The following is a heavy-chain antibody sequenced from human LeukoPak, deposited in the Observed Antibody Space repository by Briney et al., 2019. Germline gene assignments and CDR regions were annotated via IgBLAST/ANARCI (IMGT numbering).Heavy chain of an antibody. J-gene: IGHJ4*02. CDR1: GDSVSSNSAA. D-gene: IGHD1-26*01. V-gene: IGHV6-1*01. CDR3: ARDPVGGSTIFDY. Sequence: SQTLSLTCAISGDSVSSNSAAWNWIRQSPSRGLEWLGRTYYRSKWYYDYAVAVKSRISISPDISKNQFSLQLSSVTPEDTAVYYCARDPVGGSTIFDYWGQGTLVTVSS. CDR2: TYYRSKWYY.